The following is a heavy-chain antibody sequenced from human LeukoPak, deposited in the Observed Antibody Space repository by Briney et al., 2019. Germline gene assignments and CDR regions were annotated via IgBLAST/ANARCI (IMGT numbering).Heavy chain of an antibody. CDR1: GGTFSGYD. V-gene: IGHV4-34*01. D-gene: IGHD3-22*01. CDR2: INHSGGT. J-gene: IGHJ4*02. CDR3: ARRVAYYYDSSGYVDV. Sequence: SETLSLTCAVYGGTFSGYDWSWIRQPPGKGLEWIGEINHSGGTNYNPSLKSRVTTAVDTSKNHFSPKLTSVTAADTAVYYWARRVAYYYDSSGYVDVWGQGTLVTVPS.